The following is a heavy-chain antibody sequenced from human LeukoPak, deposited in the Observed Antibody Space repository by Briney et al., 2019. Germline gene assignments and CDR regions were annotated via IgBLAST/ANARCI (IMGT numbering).Heavy chain of an antibody. CDR3: AKGYYGSGTYGWFDP. Sequence: GGSLRLSCAASGFTSSSYGMSWVRQAPGKGLEWVSTISASGDNTYYADSVKGRFTISRDNSKKKLYLQMNSLRAEDTAVYYCAKGYYGSGTYGWFDPWGQGTLVTVSS. D-gene: IGHD3-10*01. CDR2: ISASGDNT. J-gene: IGHJ5*02. V-gene: IGHV3-23*01. CDR1: GFTSSSYG.